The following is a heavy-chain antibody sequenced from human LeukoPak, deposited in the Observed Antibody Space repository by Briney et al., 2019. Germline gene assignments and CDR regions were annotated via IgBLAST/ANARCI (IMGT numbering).Heavy chain of an antibody. V-gene: IGHV1-69-2*01. CDR3: ATDQRDH. CDR1: GYTFTGYY. J-gene: IGHJ4*02. Sequence: ASVKVSCKASGYTFTGYYMHWVQQAPGKGLEWMGLVDPEDGETIYAEKFQGRVTITADTSTDTAYMELSSLRSEDTAVYYCATDQRDHWGQGTLVTVSS. CDR2: VDPEDGET.